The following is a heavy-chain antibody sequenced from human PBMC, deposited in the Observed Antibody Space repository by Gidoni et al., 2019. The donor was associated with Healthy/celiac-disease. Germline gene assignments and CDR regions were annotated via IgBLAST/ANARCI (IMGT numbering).Heavy chain of an antibody. D-gene: IGHD2-21*01. Sequence: EVQLVESGGGLVTPGGSLRLSCAASGFTFSSYSMNWVRQAPGKGLEWVSSISSSSSYIYYADSVKGRFTISRDNAKNSLYLQMNSLRAEDTAVYYCARGTNCGGDCFDAFDIWGQGTMVTVSS. CDR3: ARGTNCGGDCFDAFDI. J-gene: IGHJ3*02. CDR2: ISSSSSYI. CDR1: GFTFSSYS. V-gene: IGHV3-21*01.